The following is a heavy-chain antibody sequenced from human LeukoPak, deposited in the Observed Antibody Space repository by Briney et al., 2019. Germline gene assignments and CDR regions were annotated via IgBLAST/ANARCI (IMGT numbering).Heavy chain of an antibody. J-gene: IGHJ4*02. V-gene: IGHV4-59*12. Sequence: SETLSLTCIVSGGSISSYYWSWIRQPPGKGLEWIGSIYYSGSTYYNPSLKSRVTISVDTSKNQFSLKLSSVTAADTAVYYCASGDIVVVTAYKDWGQGTLVTVSS. CDR3: ASGDIVVVTAYKD. CDR2: IYYSGST. CDR1: GGSISSYY. D-gene: IGHD2-21*02.